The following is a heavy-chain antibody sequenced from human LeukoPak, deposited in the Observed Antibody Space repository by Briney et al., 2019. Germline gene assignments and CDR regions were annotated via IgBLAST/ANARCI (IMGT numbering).Heavy chain of an antibody. CDR3: AKDRVAVAGPYDY. Sequence: GGSLRPSCAASGFTFSSYGMHWVRQAPGKGLEWVAVISYDGSNKYYADSVKGRFTISRDNSKNTLYLQMNSLRAEDTAVYYCAKDRVAVAGPYDYWGQGTLVTVSS. D-gene: IGHD6-19*01. J-gene: IGHJ4*02. CDR1: GFTFSSYG. V-gene: IGHV3-30*18. CDR2: ISYDGSNK.